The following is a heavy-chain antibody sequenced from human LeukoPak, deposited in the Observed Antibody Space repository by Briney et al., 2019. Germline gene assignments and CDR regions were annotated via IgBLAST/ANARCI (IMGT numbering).Heavy chain of an antibody. V-gene: IGHV3-21*01. D-gene: IGHD1-26*01. CDR1: GFTFSTYS. CDR3: AREEQQMFDY. Sequence: PGGSLRLSCASSGFTFSTYSMNWVRRAPGKGLEWVSSIGGSSTSIYYADSVRGRFTISRDNAKNSLYLQMNSMRAEDTAVYFCAREEQQMFDYWGQGTLVTVSS. J-gene: IGHJ4*02. CDR2: IGGSSTSI.